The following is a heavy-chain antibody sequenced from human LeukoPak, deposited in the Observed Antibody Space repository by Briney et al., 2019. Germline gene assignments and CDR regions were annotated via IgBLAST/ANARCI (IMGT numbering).Heavy chain of an antibody. V-gene: IGHV3-30*18. CDR1: GFTFSSYG. Sequence: PGGSLRLSCAASGFTFSSYGMHWVRQAPGKGREWVAVISYDGSNKYYADSVKGRFTISRDNSKNTLYLQMNSLRAEGTAVYYCAKGPRSSWYPYSYYYGMDVWGQGTTVTVSS. J-gene: IGHJ6*02. CDR3: AKGPRSSWYPYSYYYGMDV. D-gene: IGHD6-13*01. CDR2: ISYDGSNK.